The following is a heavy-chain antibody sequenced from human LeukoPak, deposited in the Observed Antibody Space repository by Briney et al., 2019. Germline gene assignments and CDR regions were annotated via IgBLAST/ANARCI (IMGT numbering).Heavy chain of an antibody. J-gene: IGHJ4*02. CDR1: GGTFSSYA. CDR2: IIPIFGTA. V-gene: IGHV1-69*13. CDR3: ARDGIAARGLFDY. Sequence: SVKVSCKASGGTFSSYAISWVRQAPGQGLEWMGGIIPIFGTANYAQKFQGRVTITADESTSTAYMELSSLRSEDTAVYYCARDGIAARGLFDYWGQGSLVIVSS. D-gene: IGHD6-6*01.